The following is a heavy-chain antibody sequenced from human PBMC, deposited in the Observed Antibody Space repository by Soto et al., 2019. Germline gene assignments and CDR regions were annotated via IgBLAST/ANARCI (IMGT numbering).Heavy chain of an antibody. CDR3: ARVLFFDVELPLYNWFDP. Sequence: ASVKVSCKASGYTFTSYGISWVRQAPGQGLEWMGWISAYNDNTNYAQKLQGRVTMTTDTSTSTAYMELRSLRSDDTAVYYCARVLFFDVELPLYNWFDPWGQGTLVTVSS. CDR2: ISAYNDNT. J-gene: IGHJ5*02. CDR1: GYTFTSYG. D-gene: IGHD2-15*01. V-gene: IGHV1-18*01.